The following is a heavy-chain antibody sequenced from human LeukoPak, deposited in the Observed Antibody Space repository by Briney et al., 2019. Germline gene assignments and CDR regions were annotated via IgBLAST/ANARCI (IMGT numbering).Heavy chain of an antibody. V-gene: IGHV4-4*07. CDR1: RGSINFYY. CDR3: ARDVPPDY. CDR2: IHSSGSS. Sequence: SETLSLTCGVSRGSINFYYWSSVPPAAGEGLEWIGRIHSSGSSKYNPSPESRITMSVHTTNNQFSLKLSSVTAAATAVYYCARDVPPDYWGQGILVTVSS. J-gene: IGHJ4*02.